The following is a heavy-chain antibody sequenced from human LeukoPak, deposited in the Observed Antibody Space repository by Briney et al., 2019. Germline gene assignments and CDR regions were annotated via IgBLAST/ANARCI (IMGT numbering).Heavy chain of an antibody. D-gene: IGHD5-18*01. CDR2: INPNSGGT. V-gene: IGHV1-2*02. CDR1: RYTFTGYY. Sequence: ASVTVSCKASRYTFTGYYMHWVRQAPGHGLEWMGWINPNSGGTNYAVKFQGRVTMTRDTSISTACMELSRMRSDDTAVYYCARDLNSYGDYYYYYGMDVWGQGTTVTVSS. CDR3: ARDLNSYGDYYYYYGMDV. J-gene: IGHJ6*02.